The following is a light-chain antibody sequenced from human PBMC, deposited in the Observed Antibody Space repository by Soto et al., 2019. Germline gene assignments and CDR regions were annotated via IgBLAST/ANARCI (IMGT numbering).Light chain of an antibody. CDR1: QDISTW. CDR2: DAS. J-gene: IGKJ1*01. V-gene: IGKV1-12*01. CDR3: QQSYSTPRT. Sequence: DIQMTQSPSSVSASVGDRVTITCRASQDISTWLAWYQQKPGKAPKLLIYDASTLESGVPSTFDGSGSGTDFTLTISSLQPEDFATYYCQQSYSTPRTFGQGTKVDIK.